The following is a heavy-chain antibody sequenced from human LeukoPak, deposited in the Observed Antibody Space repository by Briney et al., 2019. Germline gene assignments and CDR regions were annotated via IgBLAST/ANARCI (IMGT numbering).Heavy chain of an antibody. CDR3: ASSNGSGNLFDY. Sequence: SETLSLTCAVYGGSFSGYYWSWIRQPPGKGLEWIGEINHSGSTNYNPSLKSRVTISVDTSKNQFSLKLSSVTAADTAVYYCASSNGSGNLFDYWGQGTLVTVSS. J-gene: IGHJ4*02. D-gene: IGHD3-10*01. CDR1: GGSFSGYY. CDR2: INHSGST. V-gene: IGHV4-34*01.